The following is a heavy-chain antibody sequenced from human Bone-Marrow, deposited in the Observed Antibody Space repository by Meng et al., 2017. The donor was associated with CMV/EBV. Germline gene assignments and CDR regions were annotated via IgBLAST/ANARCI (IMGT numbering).Heavy chain of an antibody. CDR3: ARHSMTTI. Sequence: GESLKISCKASGYNFIDYDIGWLRQITGKGLEWMGIISPTDSGARYSPSFEGQVTISVDKSGDTAYLQWTSLKASDTAMYYCARHSMTTIWGQGTLVTVSS. J-gene: IGHJ4*02. CDR2: ISPTDSGA. D-gene: IGHD5-24*01. CDR1: GYNFIDYD. V-gene: IGHV5-51*01.